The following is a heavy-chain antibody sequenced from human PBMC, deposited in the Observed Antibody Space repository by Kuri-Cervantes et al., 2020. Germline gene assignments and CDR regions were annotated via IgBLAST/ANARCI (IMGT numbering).Heavy chain of an antibody. CDR2: ISSSSSYI. CDR1: GFTFSSYS. Sequence: GGSLRLSCAASGFTFSSYSMNWVRQAPGKGLEWVSSISSSSSYIYYADSVKGRFTISRDNAKNSLYLQMNSLRAEDTAVYYCAKAQSPIVVVPAADLDYWGQGTLVTVSS. CDR3: AKAQSPIVVVPAADLDY. J-gene: IGHJ4*02. D-gene: IGHD2-2*01. V-gene: IGHV3-21*01.